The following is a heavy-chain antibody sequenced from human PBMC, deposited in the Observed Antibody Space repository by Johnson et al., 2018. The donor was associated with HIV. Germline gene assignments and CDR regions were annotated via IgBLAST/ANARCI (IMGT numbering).Heavy chain of an antibody. V-gene: IGHV3-30*03. CDR2: ISYDASNK. CDR1: GFTFSSYG. CDR3: ARDPGNGGRPFDAFDI. D-gene: IGHD4-23*01. Sequence: QVQLVESGGGVVQPGRSLRLSCAASGFTFSSYGMHWVRQAPGKGLEWVAVISYDASNKYYADSVKGRFTISRDNSKNTVFLQMDSLRGEDTADYYCARDPGNGGRPFDAFDIWGQGTMLTVSS. J-gene: IGHJ3*02.